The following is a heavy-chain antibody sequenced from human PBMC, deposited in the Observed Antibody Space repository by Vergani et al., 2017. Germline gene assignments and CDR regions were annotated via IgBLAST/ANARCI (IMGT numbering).Heavy chain of an antibody. CDR3: ARDHSDFWSGYYTRYYYGMDV. CDR1: GFTFSSYE. J-gene: IGHJ6*02. Sequence: EVQLLESGGGLVQPGGSLRLSCAASGFTFSSYEMNWVRQAPGKGLEWVSYISSSGSTIYYADSVKGRFTISRDNAKNSLYLQMNSLRAEDTAVYYCARDHSDFWSGYYTRYYYGMDVWGQGTTVTVSS. CDR2: ISSSGSTI. D-gene: IGHD3-3*01. V-gene: IGHV3-48*03.